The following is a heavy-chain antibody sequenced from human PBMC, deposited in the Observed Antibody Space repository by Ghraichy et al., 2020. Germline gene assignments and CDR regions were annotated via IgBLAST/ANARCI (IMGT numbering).Heavy chain of an antibody. CDR2: ISGSGGST. Sequence: GGSLRLSCAASGFTFSSYAMSWVRQAPGKGLEWVSAISGSGGSTYYADSVKGRFTISRDNSKNTLYLQMNSLRAEDTAVYYCAKDLSYIAVAGMVGFGFDYWGQGTLVTVSS. D-gene: IGHD6-19*01. CDR3: AKDLSYIAVAGMVGFGFDY. CDR1: GFTFSSYA. V-gene: IGHV3-23*01. J-gene: IGHJ4*02.